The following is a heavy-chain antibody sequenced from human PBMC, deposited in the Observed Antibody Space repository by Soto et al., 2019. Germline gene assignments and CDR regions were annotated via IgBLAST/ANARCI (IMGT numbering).Heavy chain of an antibody. Sequence: ASVKVSCKASGYTFTSYDINWVRQATGQGLEWMGWMNPNSGNTGYAQKFQGRVTMTRNTSISTAYMELSSLRSEDTAVYYCARXRYNYYGSGSPGGWFDPWGQGTLVTVSS. CDR1: GYTFTSYD. CDR2: MNPNSGNT. V-gene: IGHV1-8*01. CDR3: ARXRYNYYGSGSPGGWFDP. J-gene: IGHJ5*02. D-gene: IGHD3-10*01.